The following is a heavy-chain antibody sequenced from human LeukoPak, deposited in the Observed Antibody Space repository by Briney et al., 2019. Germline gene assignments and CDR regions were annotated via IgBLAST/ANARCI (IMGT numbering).Heavy chain of an antibody. V-gene: IGHV1-24*01. D-gene: IGHD3-22*01. CDR1: GYSLTELS. J-gene: IGHJ5*02. Sequence: ASVKVSCKVSGYSLTELSMHWVRQAPGKGLEWMGGFDPEDGETIYTQKFQGRVTMTEDTSTDTAYMELSSLRSEDTAVYYCATRYYDSSSSIDRWGQGTLVTVSS. CDR3: ATRYYDSSSSIDR. CDR2: FDPEDGET.